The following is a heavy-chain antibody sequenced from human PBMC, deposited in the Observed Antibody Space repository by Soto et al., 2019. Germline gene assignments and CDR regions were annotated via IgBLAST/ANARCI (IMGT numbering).Heavy chain of an antibody. Sequence: SLTYAVSGGSISNYYWSWIRQPPGKGLEWIGYFYDSGSTKYNPSLTSRVTISVDTSKNQISLKMTSVTAADTAVYYCARVGSGGYSNNWFDPWGQGXLVTVYS. D-gene: IGHD2-15*01. CDR2: FYDSGST. V-gene: IGHV4-59*01. CDR1: GGSISNYY. CDR3: ARVGSGGYSNNWFDP. J-gene: IGHJ5*02.